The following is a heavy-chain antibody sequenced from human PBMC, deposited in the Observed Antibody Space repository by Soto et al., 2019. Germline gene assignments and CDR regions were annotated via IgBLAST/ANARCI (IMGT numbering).Heavy chain of an antibody. CDR3: VTMVRGVIISPDI. V-gene: IGHV3-49*04. CDR1: GFTFGDYA. D-gene: IGHD3-10*01. J-gene: IGHJ3*02. CDR2: IRSKAYGGTT. Sequence: GGSLRLSCTASGFTFGDYAMSWVRQAPGKGLEWVGFIRSKAYGGTTEYAASVKGRFTISRADSKSIAYLQMNSLKTYYTAVYYCVTMVRGVIISPDIWGQGTMVTVSS.